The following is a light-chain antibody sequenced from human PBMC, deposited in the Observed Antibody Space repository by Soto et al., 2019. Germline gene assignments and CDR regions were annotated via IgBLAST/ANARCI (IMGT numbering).Light chain of an antibody. CDR1: SNDIGGYNL. Sequence: QSALTQPASVSGSPGQSITISCTGTSNDIGGYNLVSWYQQHPGKDPKLIIYEANKRPSGVSDRFSGSRSGTTASRTISALQAEDEADYSCYSFAGGATFVFGGGTKVTVL. V-gene: IGLV2-23*02. CDR2: EAN. CDR3: YSFAGGATFV. J-gene: IGLJ2*01.